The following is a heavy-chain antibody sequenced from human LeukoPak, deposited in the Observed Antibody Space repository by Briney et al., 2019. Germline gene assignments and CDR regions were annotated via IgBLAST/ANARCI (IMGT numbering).Heavy chain of an antibody. Sequence: SETLSLTCTVSGYSISSGYYWGWIRQPPGKGLEWIGSIYHSGITYYNASLKSRVSISLHTSKNQFSLNLTSVTAADTAVYYCARAGIYYDSSGYYKSRADAFDIWGQGTMVTVSS. CDR2: IYHSGIT. CDR3: ARAGIYYDSSGYYKSRADAFDI. CDR1: GYSISSGYY. D-gene: IGHD3-22*01. V-gene: IGHV4-38-2*02. J-gene: IGHJ3*02.